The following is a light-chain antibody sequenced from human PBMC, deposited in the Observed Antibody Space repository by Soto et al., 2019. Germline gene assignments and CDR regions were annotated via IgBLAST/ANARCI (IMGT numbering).Light chain of an antibody. CDR3: SSYPHSSLL. Sequence: QSALTQPASVSGSPGETITISCTGTSNDVGGYGYVSWYRQYAGKAPTLMVSEVSYRPSGVSDRFSGSKSGTTAFLTISGLHTEDEGHYYCSSYPHSSLLFGGGTKLTVL. CDR1: SNDVGGYGY. CDR2: EVS. V-gene: IGLV2-14*01. J-gene: IGLJ3*02.